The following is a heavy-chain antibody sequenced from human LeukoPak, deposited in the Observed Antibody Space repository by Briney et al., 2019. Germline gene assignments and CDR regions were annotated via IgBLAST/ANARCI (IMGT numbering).Heavy chain of an antibody. D-gene: IGHD3-22*01. CDR1: GGSISSYY. Sequence: PWETLSLTCTVSGGSISSYYWSWIRQPAGKGLEWFGRIYTSGSTNYNPSLKSRVTMSLDTSKNQFSLKLSSVTAADTAVYYCARSITMIVEDIWGQGTMVTVSS. CDR3: ARSITMIVEDI. J-gene: IGHJ3*02. V-gene: IGHV4-4*07. CDR2: IYTSGST.